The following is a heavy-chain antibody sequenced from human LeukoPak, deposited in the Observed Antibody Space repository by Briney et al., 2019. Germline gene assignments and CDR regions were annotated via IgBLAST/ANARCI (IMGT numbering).Heavy chain of an antibody. CDR1: GGSISSSSYY. Sequence: KSSETLSLTCTVSGGSISSSSYYWGWIRQPPGKGLEWIGEIYHSGSTNYNPSLKSRVTISVDKSKNQFSLKLSSVTAADTAVYYCARGKVLVRGPYYYYGMDVWGQGTTVTVSS. J-gene: IGHJ6*02. D-gene: IGHD3-10*01. CDR2: IYHSGST. CDR3: ARGKVLVRGPYYYYGMDV. V-gene: IGHV4-39*07.